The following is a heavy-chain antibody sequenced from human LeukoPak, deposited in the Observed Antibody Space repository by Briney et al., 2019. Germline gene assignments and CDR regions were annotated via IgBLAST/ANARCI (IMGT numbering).Heavy chain of an antibody. CDR2: IYHSGGI. CDR1: GGSISSGGYY. CDR3: AREWAYCSGGSCYGSGIWFDP. J-gene: IGHJ5*02. Sequence: SETLSLTCTAYGGSISSGGYYWSWIRQHPGKGLEWTGYIYHSGGIYYNQSLKSRVTIAVDTSKSQFSLKLSSVTAADTAVYYCAREWAYCSGGSCYGSGIWFDPWGQGTLVTVSS. D-gene: IGHD2-15*01. V-gene: IGHV4-31*03.